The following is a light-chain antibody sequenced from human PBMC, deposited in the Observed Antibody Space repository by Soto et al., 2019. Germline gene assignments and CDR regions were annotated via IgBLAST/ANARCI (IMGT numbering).Light chain of an antibody. CDR2: DAS. V-gene: IGKV1-5*01. CDR1: QTISNW. Sequence: DTQVTQSPSTLSASIGDRVTITCRASQTISNWLAWYQRKPGKAPNLLIYDASTLESGVPTRFSGSGSGTEFTLTISSLQPDDFATYYCQQYNSYPWTFGQGTKVDIK. CDR3: QQYNSYPWT. J-gene: IGKJ1*01.